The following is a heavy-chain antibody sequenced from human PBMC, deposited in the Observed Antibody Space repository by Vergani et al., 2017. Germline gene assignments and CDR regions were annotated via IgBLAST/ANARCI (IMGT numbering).Heavy chain of an antibody. Sequence: EVQLVESGGGLVQPGGSLRLSCAASGFTFSSYAMHWVRQAPGKGLEYVSAISRTGGSTYYANSVRARFTISRNNTKNTLYLQMGSLRAEDMAVYYCAGDGGSDGNDYWGQGTLVTVSS. CDR3: AGDGGSDGNDY. CDR2: ISRTGGST. D-gene: IGHD3-10*01. V-gene: IGHV3-64*01. J-gene: IGHJ4*02. CDR1: GFTFSSYA.